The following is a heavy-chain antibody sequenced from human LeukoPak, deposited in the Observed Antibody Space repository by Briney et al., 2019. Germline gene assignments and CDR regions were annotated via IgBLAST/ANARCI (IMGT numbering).Heavy chain of an antibody. CDR1: GFTFSSYW. V-gene: IGHV3-7*01. D-gene: IGHD3-22*01. CDR3: ARGRSYYYDSSGYSDY. J-gene: IGHJ4*02. CDR2: IKQDGSEK. Sequence: GGSLRLSCAASGFTFSSYWMSWVRQAPGEGLEWVANIKQDGSEKYYVDSVKGRFTISRDNAKNSLYLQMNSLRAEDTAVYYCARGRSYYYDSSGYSDYWGQGTLVTVSS.